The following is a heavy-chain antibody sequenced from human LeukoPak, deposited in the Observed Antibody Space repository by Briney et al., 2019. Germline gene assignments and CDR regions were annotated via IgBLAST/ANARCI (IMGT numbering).Heavy chain of an antibody. V-gene: IGHV4-31*03. Sequence: SETLSLTCTVSGGSISSGAYYWTWIRQHSVKGLEWIGYVYYSGNIHYNPSLKGRVTISLDTSKDQFSLKLTSVTVADTAVYYCARDSRGVFDSWGQGSLVTVSS. J-gene: IGHJ4*02. CDR1: GGSISSGAYY. CDR3: ARDSRGVFDS. CDR2: VYYSGNI.